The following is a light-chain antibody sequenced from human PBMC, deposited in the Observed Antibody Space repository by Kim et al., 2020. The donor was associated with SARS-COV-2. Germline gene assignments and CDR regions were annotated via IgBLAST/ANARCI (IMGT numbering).Light chain of an antibody. V-gene: IGKV3-20*01. CDR1: QIVSGNF. J-gene: IGKJ1*01. CDR2: GAS. Sequence: EYVLTQSPGTLSLSPGERATLSCRASQIVSGNFLAWYQQKPGQAPWLLIYGASTRAPGIPDTFSGSGSGTDFTLTISRLEPEDFAVYYCLQYGTSSQTFGQGTKVDIK. CDR3: LQYGTSSQT.